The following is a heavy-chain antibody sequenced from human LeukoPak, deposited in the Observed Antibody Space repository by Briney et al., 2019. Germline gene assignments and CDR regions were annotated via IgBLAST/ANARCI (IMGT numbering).Heavy chain of an antibody. CDR1: GYTFSDFY. CDR3: ASAAGRYSSSWDAFDI. Sequence: GASVKVSCEASGYTFSDFYVHWVRQAPGQGLEWMGRINPNSGGTNYAQKFQGRVTMTRDKSISTAYMELSSLRSDDTAVYYCASAAGRYSSSWDAFDIWGQGTMVTVSS. CDR2: INPNSGGT. D-gene: IGHD6-13*01. J-gene: IGHJ3*02. V-gene: IGHV1-2*06.